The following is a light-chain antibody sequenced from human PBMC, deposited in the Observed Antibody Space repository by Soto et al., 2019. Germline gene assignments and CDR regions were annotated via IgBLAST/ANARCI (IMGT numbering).Light chain of an antibody. CDR2: GIS. CDR1: QTVTRSY. CDR3: HQYDGSPIT. J-gene: IGKJ5*01. Sequence: EIVLTQSPATLSLSPGERATLSFRSSQTVTRSYLAWYQHKPGQAPRLLISGISRRAPGIPDRFSGDGSGTDFTLTISRLEPEDYAVYYCHQYDGSPITFGQGTRLEIK. V-gene: IGKV3-20*01.